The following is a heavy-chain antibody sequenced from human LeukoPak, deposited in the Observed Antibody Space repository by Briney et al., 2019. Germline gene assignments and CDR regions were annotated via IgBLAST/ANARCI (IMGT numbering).Heavy chain of an antibody. J-gene: IGHJ4*02. CDR1: GGSISSNSYY. D-gene: IGHD3-22*01. CDR3: ARSDDSSGYYDYFDY. CDR2: IYYSEYT. Sequence: SETLSLTCTVSGGSISSNSYYWGWIRQSPGKGLEWIGTIYYSEYTYYSPSLKSRVTISRGTSKNQFSLELSSVTAADTAVYYCARSDDSSGYYDYFDYWGQGTLVTVSS. V-gene: IGHV4-39*01.